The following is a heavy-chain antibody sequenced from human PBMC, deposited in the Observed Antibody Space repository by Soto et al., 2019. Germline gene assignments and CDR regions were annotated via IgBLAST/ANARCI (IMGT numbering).Heavy chain of an antibody. D-gene: IGHD3-16*01. J-gene: IGHJ4*02. Sequence: QVQLVESGGGVVQPGKSLRLSCAASGFTFSSHGMHWVRQAPGKGLEWVAVISYDGTNKYYADSVKGRFTISRDNSKNTLYLQMNSLRAEDTAVYYCAKDKVTTFDFDYWGQGTLVTVSS. V-gene: IGHV3-30*18. CDR2: ISYDGTNK. CDR1: GFTFSSHG. CDR3: AKDKVTTFDFDY.